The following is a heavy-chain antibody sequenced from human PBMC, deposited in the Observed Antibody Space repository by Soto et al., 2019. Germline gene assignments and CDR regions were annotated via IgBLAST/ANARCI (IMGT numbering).Heavy chain of an antibody. CDR3: ARVHCSSTSCLNWFDP. Sequence: ASVKVSCKASGYTFTGYYMHWVRQAPGQGLEWMGWINPNSGGTNYAQKFQGWVTMTRDTSISTAYMELSRLRSDDTAVYYCARVHCSSTSCLNWFDPWGQGTLVTVSS. CDR2: INPNSGGT. D-gene: IGHD2-2*01. V-gene: IGHV1-2*04. CDR1: GYTFTGYY. J-gene: IGHJ5*02.